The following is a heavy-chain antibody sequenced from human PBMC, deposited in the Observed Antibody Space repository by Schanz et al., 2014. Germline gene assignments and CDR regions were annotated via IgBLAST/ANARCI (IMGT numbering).Heavy chain of an antibody. V-gene: IGHV3-73*01. CDR3: CLSSSPIYYHGLEV. Sequence: EVQLVESGGGLVQPGGSLRLSCVASGFTFSGSVMHWVRQASGKGLEWVGRIRSKADTYATTYAAPLKGRITISIDDAKNTAYLQMNSLKTEETAVYNCCLSSSPIYYHGLEVGGQGTAVTVSS. J-gene: IGHJ6*02. D-gene: IGHD2-2*01. CDR2: IRSKADTYAT. CDR1: GFTFSGSV.